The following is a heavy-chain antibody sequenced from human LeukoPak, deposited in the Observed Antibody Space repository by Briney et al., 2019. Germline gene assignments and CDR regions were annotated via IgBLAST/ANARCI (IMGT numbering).Heavy chain of an antibody. D-gene: IGHD1-1*01. CDR2: IIPIFGTA. CDR1: GYTFTSYG. Sequence: SVKVSCKASGYTFTSYGISWVRQAPGQGLEWMGGIIPIFGTANYAQKFQGRVTITADESTSTAYMELSSLRSEDTAVYYCARVYTSTGLNYFDYWGQGTLVTVSS. CDR3: ARVYTSTGLNYFDY. J-gene: IGHJ4*02. V-gene: IGHV1-69*13.